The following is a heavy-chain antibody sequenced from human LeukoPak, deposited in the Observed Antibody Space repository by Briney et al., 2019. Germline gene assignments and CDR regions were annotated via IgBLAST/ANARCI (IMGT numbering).Heavy chain of an antibody. D-gene: IGHD3-3*01. V-gene: IGHV1-2*06. J-gene: IGHJ4*02. Sequence: ASVKVSCKASGYTFTGYYIYWVRQAPGQGLEWMGRINPNSGGTDYAQKFQGRVTMTRNTSISTAYMELSSLRSEDTAMYYCAGADTDFWSGHYKYWGQGTLVTVSS. CDR3: AGADTDFWSGHYKY. CDR2: INPNSGGT. CDR1: GYTFTGYY.